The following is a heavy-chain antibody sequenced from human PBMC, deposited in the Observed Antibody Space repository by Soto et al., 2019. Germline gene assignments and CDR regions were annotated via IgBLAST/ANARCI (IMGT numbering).Heavy chain of an antibody. Sequence: EVQLVESGGGLVKPGGSLRLSCAASGFTFSSYSMNWVRQTPGKGLEWVASISSSSSNIYYADSVKGRFTISRDKAQNSLSLQMSSLRAEDPALYYCARHQGPADGNYGMDVWGRGTTVTVSS. CDR1: GFTFSSYS. CDR2: ISSSSSNI. V-gene: IGHV3-21*02. CDR3: ARHQGPADGNYGMDV. D-gene: IGHD1-1*01. J-gene: IGHJ6*02.